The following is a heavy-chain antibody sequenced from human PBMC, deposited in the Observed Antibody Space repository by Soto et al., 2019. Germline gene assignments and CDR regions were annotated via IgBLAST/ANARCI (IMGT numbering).Heavy chain of an antibody. CDR2: ISRSGTDI. CDR3: ASFIDGDSGDY. CDR1: GFTFSDYG. D-gene: IGHD3-10*01. J-gene: IGHJ4*02. Sequence: EVQLVESGGGLVKPGGSLRLSCAASGFTFSDYGMNWVRQAPGKGLEWVSFISRSGTDIKYADAGEGRFTISRDNAKNALSLQMNSLRVEDTAVYYCASFIDGDSGDYWGQGTLVTVSS. V-gene: IGHV3-21*01.